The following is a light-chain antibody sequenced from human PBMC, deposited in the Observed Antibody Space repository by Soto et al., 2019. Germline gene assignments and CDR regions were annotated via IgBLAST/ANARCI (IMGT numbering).Light chain of an antibody. J-gene: IGLJ2*01. CDR1: SSDIGGYNY. CDR2: DVS. V-gene: IGLV2-11*01. Sequence: QSALTQPRSVSGSPGQSVTISCTGTSSDIGGYNYVSWYQQHPGKAPKLMIYDVSKRPSGVPDRFSGSKSGNTASLTISGLQAADEADFYCCSYTGNYTLVFGGGTKLTVL. CDR3: CSYTGNYTLV.